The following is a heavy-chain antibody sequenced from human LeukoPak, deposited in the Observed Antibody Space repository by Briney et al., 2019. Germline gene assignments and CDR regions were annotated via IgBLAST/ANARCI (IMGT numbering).Heavy chain of an antibody. V-gene: IGHV3-21*01. CDR2: ITSRSKYI. CDR1: KFAFSSYS. D-gene: IGHD6-19*01. Sequence: PGGSLRLSCAASKFAFSSYSMNWFRQAPGKGLEWVASITSRSKYIFYADSVKGRFTISRDNAENSLFLQMNSLRAEDTGVYYCARDEETVAGLNGFDLWGQGTLVIVPS. CDR3: ARDEETVAGLNGFDL. J-gene: IGHJ4*02.